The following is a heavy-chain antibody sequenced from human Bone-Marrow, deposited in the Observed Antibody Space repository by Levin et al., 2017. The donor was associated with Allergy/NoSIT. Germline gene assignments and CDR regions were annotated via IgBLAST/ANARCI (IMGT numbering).Heavy chain of an antibody. CDR1: GFTFSSYE. J-gene: IGHJ6*02. CDR3: ARNGAFLESLGYYYYYGLDV. V-gene: IGHV3-48*03. Sequence: PGGSLRLSCATSGFTFSSYEMIWVRQAPGKGLEWVSYISDTGTTIYYAASVKGRFTVSRDNAKSSLYLQMNNLRAEDTAVYYCARNGAFLESLGYYYYYGLDVWGQGTTVTVSS. CDR2: ISDTGTTI. D-gene: IGHD3-3*01.